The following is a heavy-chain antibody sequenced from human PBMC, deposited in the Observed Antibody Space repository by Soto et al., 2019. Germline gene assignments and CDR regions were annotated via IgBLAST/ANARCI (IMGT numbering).Heavy chain of an antibody. J-gene: IGHJ6*02. V-gene: IGHV1-3*01. CDR1: GYTLTELS. CDR3: ARDPSYYSMDV. Sequence: ASVKVSCKVSGYTLTELSMHWVRQAPGKGLEWMGWINAGNGNTKYSQKFQGRVTITRDTSASTAYMELSSLRSEDTAVYYCARDPSYYSMDVWGQGTTVTVSS. CDR2: INAGNGNT.